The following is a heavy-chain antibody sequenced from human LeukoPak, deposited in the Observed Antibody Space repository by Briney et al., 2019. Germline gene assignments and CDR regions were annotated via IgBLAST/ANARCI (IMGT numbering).Heavy chain of an antibody. CDR1: GFTFSSYA. Sequence: GGSLRLPCAASGFTFSSYAMSWVRQAPGKGLEWVSAISGSGGSTYYADSVKGRFTISRDNSKNTLYLQMNSLRAEDTAVYYCAKGIAYGDYPYYFDYWGQGTLVTVSS. J-gene: IGHJ4*02. D-gene: IGHD4-17*01. CDR3: AKGIAYGDYPYYFDY. V-gene: IGHV3-23*01. CDR2: ISGSGGST.